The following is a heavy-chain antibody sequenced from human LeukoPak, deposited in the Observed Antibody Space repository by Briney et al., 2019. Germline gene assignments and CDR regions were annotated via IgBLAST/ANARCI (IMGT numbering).Heavy chain of an antibody. CDR1: GFTFSSYS. V-gene: IGHV3-21*01. CDR3: ASTWAYGAFDY. Sequence: PGGSLRLSCAASGFTFSSYSMNWVRQAPGKGLEWVSSISSSSSYICYADSVKGRFTISRDNAKNSLYLQMNSLRAEDTAVYYCASTWAYGAFDYWGQGTLVTVSS. J-gene: IGHJ4*02. D-gene: IGHD4-17*01. CDR2: ISSSSSYI.